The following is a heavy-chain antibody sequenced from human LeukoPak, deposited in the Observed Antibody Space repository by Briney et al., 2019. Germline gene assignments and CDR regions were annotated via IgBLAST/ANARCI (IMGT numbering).Heavy chain of an antibody. CDR2: IWYDGSNK. CDR3: AKAGVPDAFDI. J-gene: IGHJ3*02. V-gene: IGHV3-30*02. D-gene: IGHD7-27*01. CDR1: GFTFSSYG. Sequence: AGGSLRLSCAASGFTFSSYGMHWVRQAPGKGLEWVAVIWYDGSNKYYADSVKGRFTISRDNSKNTLYLQMNSLRAEDTAVYYCAKAGVPDAFDIWGQGTMVTVSS.